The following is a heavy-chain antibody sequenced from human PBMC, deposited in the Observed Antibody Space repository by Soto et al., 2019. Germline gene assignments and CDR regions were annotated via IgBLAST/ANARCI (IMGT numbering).Heavy chain of an antibody. CDR1: GYTFSTYG. CDR3: ARDWKGAEGFDP. V-gene: IGHV1-18*01. Sequence: QVQLVQSGPEVKKPGASVKISCKASGYTFSTYGLSWVRQAPGQGLEWMGWIGSDNVDTNIVQKFQARVTMTKNTSTTTSSMELRSLTSDDTAVYFCARDWKGAEGFDPWGQGTLLTVSS. CDR2: IGSDNVDT. D-gene: IGHD1-1*01. J-gene: IGHJ5*02.